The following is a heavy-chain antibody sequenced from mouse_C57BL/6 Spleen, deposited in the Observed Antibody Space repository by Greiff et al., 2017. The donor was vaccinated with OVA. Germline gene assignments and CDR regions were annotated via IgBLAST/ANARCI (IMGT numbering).Heavy chain of an antibody. CDR1: GFTFSSYA. CDR3: ARGEPWFAY. V-gene: IGHV5-4*03. Sequence: EVKLVESGGGLVKPGGSLKLSCAASGFTFSSYAMSWVRQTPEKRLEWVATISDGGSYTYYPDNVKGRFTISRDNATNNLYLQMSHLKSEDTAMYYCARGEPWFAYWGQGTLVTVSA. CDR2: ISDGGSYT. J-gene: IGHJ3*01.